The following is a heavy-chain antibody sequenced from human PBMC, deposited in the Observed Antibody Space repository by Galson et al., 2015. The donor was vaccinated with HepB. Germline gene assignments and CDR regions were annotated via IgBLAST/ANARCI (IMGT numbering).Heavy chain of an antibody. CDR2: ISSGDST. Sequence: SLRLSCAASGFTVSRNYMNWVRQAPGKGLEWVSVISSGDSTDYADSVKGRFTISRHNSKNTLYLQMNSLRAEDTAMYYCARDSSSYDGMDLWGQGTTVTVSS. D-gene: IGHD6-13*01. V-gene: IGHV3-53*04. CDR1: GFTVSRNY. CDR3: ARDSSSYDGMDL. J-gene: IGHJ6*02.